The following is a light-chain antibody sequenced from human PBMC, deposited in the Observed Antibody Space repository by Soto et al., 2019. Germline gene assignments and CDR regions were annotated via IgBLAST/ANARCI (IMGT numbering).Light chain of an antibody. CDR3: AAWDDSLHVV. J-gene: IGLJ2*01. CDR2: SNN. V-gene: IGLV1-44*01. CDR1: SSNIGSNT. Sequence: QSVLTQPPSASGTPGQRVTISCSGSSSNIGSNTVNWYQQIPGTAPKLLIYSNNQRPSGVPDRFSGSKSGTSASLAISGLQSEDEADYYCAAWDDSLHVVFGGGTKVTVL.